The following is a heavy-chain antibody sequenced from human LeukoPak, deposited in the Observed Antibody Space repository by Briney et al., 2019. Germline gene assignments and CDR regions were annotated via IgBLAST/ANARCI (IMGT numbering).Heavy chain of an antibody. Sequence: ETLSLTCTVSGGSISSSSYYWGWIRQPPGKGLEWIGSIYYSGSTYYNPSLKSRVTISVDTSKNQFSLKLSSVTAADTAVYYCARVGPSITMVRGVFDYWGQGTLVTVSS. D-gene: IGHD3-10*01. CDR2: IYYSGST. V-gene: IGHV4-39*07. J-gene: IGHJ4*02. CDR3: ARVGPSITMVRGVFDY. CDR1: GGSISSSSYY.